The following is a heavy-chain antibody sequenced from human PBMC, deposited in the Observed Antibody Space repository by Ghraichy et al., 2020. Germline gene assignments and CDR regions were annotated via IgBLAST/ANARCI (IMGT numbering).Heavy chain of an antibody. CDR3: ARYCSSTSCYAGKGGHDY. CDR2: IYSGGST. J-gene: IGHJ4*02. Sequence: GGSLRLSCAASGFTVSSNHMSWVRQAPGKGLEWVSVIYSGGSTNYADSVKGRFTISRDDSKNTLYVQMNSLRAEDTAVYYCARYCSSTSCYAGKGGHDYWGQGTLVTVSS. CDR1: GFTVSSNH. D-gene: IGHD2-2*01. V-gene: IGHV3-53*01.